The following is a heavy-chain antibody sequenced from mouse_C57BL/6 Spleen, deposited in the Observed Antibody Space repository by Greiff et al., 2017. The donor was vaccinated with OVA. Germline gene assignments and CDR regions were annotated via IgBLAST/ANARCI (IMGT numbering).Heavy chain of an antibody. J-gene: IGHJ3*01. Sequence: EVNVVESGGGLVQPGGSMKLSCAASGFTFSDAWMDWVRQSPEKGLEWVAEIRNKANNHATYYAESVKGRFTISRDDSKSSVYLQMNSLRAEDTGIYYCTRAVVATEDWFAYWGQGTLVTVSA. V-gene: IGHV6-6*01. CDR2: IRNKANNHAT. CDR3: TRAVVATEDWFAY. CDR1: GFTFSDAW. D-gene: IGHD1-1*01.